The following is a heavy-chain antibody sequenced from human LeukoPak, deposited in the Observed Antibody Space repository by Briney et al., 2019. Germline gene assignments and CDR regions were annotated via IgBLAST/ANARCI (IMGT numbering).Heavy chain of an antibody. Sequence: PSETLSLTCTVSGGSISSGGYYWSRIRQHPGKGLEWIGYIYYSGSTYYNPSLKSRVTISVDTSKNQFSLKLSSVTAADTAVYYCARSYDFWSGYYDYWGQGTLVTVSS. D-gene: IGHD3-3*01. CDR3: ARSYDFWSGYYDY. J-gene: IGHJ4*02. CDR1: GGSISSGGYY. CDR2: IYYSGST. V-gene: IGHV4-31*03.